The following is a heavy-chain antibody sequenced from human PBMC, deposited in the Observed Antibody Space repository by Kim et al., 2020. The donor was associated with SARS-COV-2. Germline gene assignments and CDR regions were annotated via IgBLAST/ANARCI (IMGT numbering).Heavy chain of an antibody. CDR3: ARHLSDSSGPFDY. Sequence: YSPSIQGQVTISADKSISTAYLQWSSLKASDTAMYYCARHLSDSSGPFDYWGQGTLVTVSS. V-gene: IGHV5-51*01. D-gene: IGHD3-22*01. J-gene: IGHJ4*02.